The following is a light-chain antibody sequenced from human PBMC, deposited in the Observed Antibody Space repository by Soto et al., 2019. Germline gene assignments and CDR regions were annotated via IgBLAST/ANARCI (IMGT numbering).Light chain of an antibody. V-gene: IGKV3-15*01. CDR2: LAS. Sequence: EIVMTQSPATLSVSPGERATLSCRASQSVSSNLAWYQQKRGQAPRLLIYLASNRATGIPARFSGSGSGTDFTLTISSLQSEDFAVYYCQQYNNWPYTFGQGTKLEIK. CDR1: QSVSSN. CDR3: QQYNNWPYT. J-gene: IGKJ2*01.